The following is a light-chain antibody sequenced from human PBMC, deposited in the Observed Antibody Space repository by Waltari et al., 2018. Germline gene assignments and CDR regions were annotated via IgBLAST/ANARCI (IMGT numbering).Light chain of an antibody. CDR2: DVR. J-gene: IGLJ2*01. CDR3: CSYAGSSTSVV. Sequence: QSALTQPASVSGSPGQSITISCTATSSDVGGYNYVSWYQQHPGKAPTLMIYDVRKRPSGVSNRFSGSKSGNTASLTISGLQAEDEADYYCCSYAGSSTSVVFGGGTKLTVL. V-gene: IGLV2-23*02. CDR1: SSDVGGYNY.